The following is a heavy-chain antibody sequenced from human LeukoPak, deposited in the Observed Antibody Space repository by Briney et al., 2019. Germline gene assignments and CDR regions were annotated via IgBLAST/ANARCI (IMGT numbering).Heavy chain of an antibody. J-gene: IGHJ4*02. CDR2: INPNSGGT. CDR3: ALQGGDARLTKLRGVIIHNFHY. CDR1: GYTFTGYY. D-gene: IGHD3-10*01. Sequence: GASVKVSCKASGYTFTGYYMHWVRQAPGQGLEWMGWINPNSGGTNYAQKFQGRVTMTRDTSISTAYMELSRLRSDDTAVYYCALQGGDARLTKLRGVIIHNFHYWGQGAAVTVSS. V-gene: IGHV1-2*02.